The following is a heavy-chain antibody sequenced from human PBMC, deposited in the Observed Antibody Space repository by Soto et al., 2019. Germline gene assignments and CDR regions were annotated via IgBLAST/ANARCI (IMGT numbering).Heavy chain of an antibody. CDR1: GGSISSYY. J-gene: IGHJ4*02. V-gene: IGHV4-59*01. CDR2: IYYSGST. D-gene: IGHD1-1*01. CDR3: ARRWGTTFGF. Sequence: PSETLSLTCTVSGGSISSYYWSWIRQPPGKGLEWIGYIYYSGSTNYNPSLKSRVTISVDTSKNQFSLKLSSVTAADTAVYYCARRWGTTFGFWGQGTLVTGSS.